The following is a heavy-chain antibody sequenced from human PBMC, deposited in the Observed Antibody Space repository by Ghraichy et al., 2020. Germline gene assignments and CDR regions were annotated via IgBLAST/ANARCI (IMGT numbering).Heavy chain of an antibody. CDR2: ISGSGGST. J-gene: IGHJ2*01. V-gene: IGHV3-23*01. CDR1: GFTFSSYA. D-gene: IGHD3-22*01. CDR3: AKDQAYYYDSSGYYFWYFDL. Sequence: GESLNISCAASGFTFSSYAMSWVRQAPGKGLEWVSAISGSGGSTYYADSVKGRFTISRDNSKNTLYLQMNSLRAEDTAVYYCAKDQAYYYDSSGYYFWYFDLWGRGTLVTVSS.